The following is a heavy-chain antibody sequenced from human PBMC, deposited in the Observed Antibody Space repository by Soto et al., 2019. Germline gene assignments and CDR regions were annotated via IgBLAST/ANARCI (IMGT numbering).Heavy chain of an antibody. CDR2: IKPDGSVT. V-gene: IGHV3-7*03. CDR3: TTVISGSYDDDAFDI. J-gene: IGHJ3*02. CDR1: GFIFSYSW. D-gene: IGHD1-26*01. Sequence: PGGSLRLSCAASGFIFSYSWMSWVRQAPGKGLEWVANIKPDGSVTYYVDSVKGRFTISRDNAKSSLYLQMNSLKTEDTAVYYCTTVISGSYDDDAFDIWGQGTMVTVSS.